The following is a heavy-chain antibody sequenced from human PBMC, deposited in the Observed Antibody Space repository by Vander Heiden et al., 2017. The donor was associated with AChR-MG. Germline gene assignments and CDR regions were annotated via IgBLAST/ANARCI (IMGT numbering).Heavy chain of an antibody. CDR3: ANGLWFGDLLPDY. D-gene: IGHD3-10*01. CDR2: ISASGYII. Sequence: QVQLVESGGGLVKPGGSLRLSCAASGFTLSDYYMTWIRQAPGKGLELVSYISASGYIIYYADSVKGRFTISRDSAENSLFLQMNSLRAEDTAMYYCANGLWFGDLLPDYWGQGTLVTVSS. J-gene: IGHJ4*02. V-gene: IGHV3-11*01. CDR1: GFTLSDYY.